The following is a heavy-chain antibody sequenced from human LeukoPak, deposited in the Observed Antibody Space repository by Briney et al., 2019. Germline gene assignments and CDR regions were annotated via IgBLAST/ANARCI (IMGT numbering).Heavy chain of an antibody. V-gene: IGHV4-34*01. D-gene: IGHD3-9*01. CDR1: GGSFSGYY. CDR2: INHSGST. J-gene: IGHJ6*03. Sequence: SETLSLTCAVYGGSFSGYYWSWIRQPPGKGLEWIGEINHSGSTNYNPSLKSRVTISVDTSKNQFSLKLSSVTAADTAVYYCASRVGVLRYFDWLSPHYMDVWGKGTTVTVSS. CDR3: ASRVGVLRYFDWLSPHYMDV.